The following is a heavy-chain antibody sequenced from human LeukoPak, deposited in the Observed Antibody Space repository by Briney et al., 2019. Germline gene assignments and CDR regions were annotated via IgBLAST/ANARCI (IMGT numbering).Heavy chain of an antibody. D-gene: IGHD3-22*01. V-gene: IGHV1-24*01. J-gene: IGHJ5*02. CDR1: GYTLTELS. Sequence: GASVMVSCKVSGYTLTELSMHWVRQAPGKGLEWMGGFDPEDGETIYAQKFQGRVTMTEDTSTDTAYMELSSLRSEDTAVYYCATGYYYDSSGYYYSHNWFDPWGQGTLVTVSS. CDR3: ATGYYYDSSGYYYSHNWFDP. CDR2: FDPEDGET.